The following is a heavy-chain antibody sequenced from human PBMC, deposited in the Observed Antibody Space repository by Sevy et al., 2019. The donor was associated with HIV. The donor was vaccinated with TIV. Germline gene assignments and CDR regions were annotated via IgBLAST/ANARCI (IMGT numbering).Heavy chain of an antibody. D-gene: IGHD3-22*01. Sequence: SETLSLTCTVSGDSISSSNFYWGWIRQPPGKGLEWIGSIYYSGSTYYNPSLKSRVTISVDTSKAQFSLKLRSVTAADTAVYYCARLFDDSSGPPSDYWGQGTLVTVSS. V-gene: IGHV4-39*01. CDR1: GDSISSSNFY. CDR2: IYYSGST. CDR3: ARLFDDSSGPPSDY. J-gene: IGHJ4*02.